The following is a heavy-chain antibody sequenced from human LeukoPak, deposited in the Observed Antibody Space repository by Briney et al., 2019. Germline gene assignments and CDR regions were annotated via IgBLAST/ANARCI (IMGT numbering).Heavy chain of an antibody. D-gene: IGHD5-24*01. CDR2: INPNSGGT. V-gene: IGHV1-2*02. CDR1: GHTFTSNG. CDR3: ARNINYHDTDY. J-gene: IGHJ4*02. Sequence: GASVKVSCKTSGHTFTSNGISWVRQAPGQGLEWMGWINPNSGGTNYAQKFQGRVTMTRDTSISTAYMELSRLRSDDTAVYYCARNINYHDTDYWGQGTLVTVSS.